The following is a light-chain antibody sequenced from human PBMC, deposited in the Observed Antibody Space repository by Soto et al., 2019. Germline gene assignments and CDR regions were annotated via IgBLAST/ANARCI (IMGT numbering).Light chain of an antibody. Sequence: QSALTQPAFVSGSPGQSITISCTGTRSDIGSYNSIAWYQQHPGKAPRVMIFEVTKRPSGISNRFSGSKSGSTASLTISGLQAEDEADYFCFSYAGSSTWVFGGGTQLTVL. CDR2: EVT. CDR1: RSDIGSYNS. CDR3: FSYAGSSTWV. J-gene: IGLJ3*02. V-gene: IGLV2-23*02.